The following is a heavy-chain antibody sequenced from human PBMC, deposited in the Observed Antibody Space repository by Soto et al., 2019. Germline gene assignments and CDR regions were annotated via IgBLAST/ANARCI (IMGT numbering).Heavy chain of an antibody. J-gene: IGHJ6*02. Sequence: GGFLRLSCAASGFTFTKYAFHWVRQAPGKGLEWLAVISFDGDKKYYAYSVKGRFIISRENFKSTLYLQINRLRGEDAALYFGGVEDAYTYRYCNYCVDVGGQGATVNVSS. CDR3: GVEDAYTYRYCNYCVDV. D-gene: IGHD1-26*01. V-gene: IGHV3-30-3*01. CDR2: ISFDGDKK. CDR1: GFTFTKYA.